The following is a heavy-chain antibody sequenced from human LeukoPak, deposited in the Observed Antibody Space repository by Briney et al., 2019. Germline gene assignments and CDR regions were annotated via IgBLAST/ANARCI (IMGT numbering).Heavy chain of an antibody. D-gene: IGHD3-16*01. V-gene: IGHV4-30-4*01. CDR3: AREADVWGNHYFDY. Sequence: SETLSLTCTVSGGSISSGEYYWRWVRQPPGKGLEWIGYMYYSGSTYYNPSLRSRVTISVDTSKNQCSLKLSSVPAADTAVYYCAREADVWGNHYFDYWGQGTLVTVSS. CDR2: MYYSGST. J-gene: IGHJ4*02. CDR1: GGSISSGEYY.